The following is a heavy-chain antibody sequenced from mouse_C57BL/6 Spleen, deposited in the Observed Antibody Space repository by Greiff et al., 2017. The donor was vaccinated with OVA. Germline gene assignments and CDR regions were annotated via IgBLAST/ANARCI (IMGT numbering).Heavy chain of an antibody. J-gene: IGHJ2*01. CDR2: IDPETGGT. CDR1: GYTFTDYE. CDR3: TLHYGSSSDY. Sequence: LQESGAELVRPGASVTLSCKASGYTFTDYEMHWVKQTPVHGLEWIGAIDPETGGTAYNQKFKGKAILTADKSSSTAYMELRSLTSEDSAVYYCTLHYGSSSDYWGQGTTLTVSS. D-gene: IGHD1-1*01. V-gene: IGHV1-15*01.